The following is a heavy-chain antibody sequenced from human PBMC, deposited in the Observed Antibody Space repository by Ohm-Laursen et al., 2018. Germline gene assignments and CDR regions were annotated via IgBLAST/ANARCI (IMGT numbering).Heavy chain of an antibody. CDR1: GFTFSSYA. J-gene: IGHJ3*02. Sequence: SLRLSCTASGFTFSSYAMSWVRQAPGKGLVWVSRINSDGSSTSYADSVKGRFTISRDNAKNTLYLQMNSLRAEDTAVYYCASRVYGDAFDIWGQGTMVTVSS. V-gene: IGHV3-74*01. CDR2: INSDGSST. CDR3: ASRVYGDAFDI. D-gene: IGHD3-10*01.